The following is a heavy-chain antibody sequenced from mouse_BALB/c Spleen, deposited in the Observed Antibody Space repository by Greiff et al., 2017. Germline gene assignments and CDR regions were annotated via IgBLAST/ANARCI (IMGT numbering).Heavy chain of an antibody. D-gene: IGHD2-4*01. CDR2: ISTYYGDA. V-gene: IGHV1S137*01. CDR3: ARNDYGGAWFAY. CDR1: GYTFTDYA. Sequence: QVQLQQSGAELVRPGVSVKISCKGSGYTFTDYAMHWVKQSHAKSLEWIGVISTYYGDASYNQKFKGKATMTVDKSSSTAYMELARLTSEDSAIYYCARNDYGGAWFAYWGQGTLVTVSA. J-gene: IGHJ3*01.